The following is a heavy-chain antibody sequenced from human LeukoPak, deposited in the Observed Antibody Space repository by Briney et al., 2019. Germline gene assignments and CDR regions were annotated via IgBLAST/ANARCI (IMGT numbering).Heavy chain of an antibody. J-gene: IGHJ5*02. CDR3: ARVVTWFDP. CDR1: GFTFSSFW. CDR2: IKEDGSMQ. V-gene: IGHV3-7*04. Sequence: GGSLRLSCAASGFTFSSFWMSWVRQAPGKGLEWVAHIKEDGSMQSYVDSVKGRFTISRDNAKNSVYLQMNGLRAEDTAVYYCARVVTWFDPWGQGSLVTVSS.